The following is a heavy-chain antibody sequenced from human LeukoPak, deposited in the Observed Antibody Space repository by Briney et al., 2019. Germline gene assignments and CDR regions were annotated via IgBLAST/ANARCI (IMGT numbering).Heavy chain of an antibody. Sequence: ASVKVSCKASGYTFTSYGISWVRQAPGQGLEWMGWISAYNGNTNYAQKLQGRVTMTTDTSTSTAYMELRSLRSDDTAVYYCARVAVLLWFGELSNDAFDIWGQGTMVTVSS. V-gene: IGHV1-18*01. CDR1: GYTFTSYG. CDR3: ARVAVLLWFGELSNDAFDI. D-gene: IGHD3-10*01. CDR2: ISAYNGNT. J-gene: IGHJ3*02.